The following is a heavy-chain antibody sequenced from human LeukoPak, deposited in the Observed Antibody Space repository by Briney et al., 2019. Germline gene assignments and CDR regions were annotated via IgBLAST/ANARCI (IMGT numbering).Heavy chain of an antibody. CDR2: ISAYNGNT. CDR3: AREGTKLPWFGEVRITRYYYYYMDV. D-gene: IGHD3-10*01. CDR1: VYTFTRYG. J-gene: IGHJ6*03. V-gene: IGHV1-18*01. Sequence: ASVKVSCKASVYTFTRYGISWVRQAPGPGLEWIGWISAYNGNTKYAQKVQGRVTMTPDTSTSTAYMELRSLRSDDTAVYYCAREGTKLPWFGEVRITRYYYYYMDVWGKGTTVTISS.